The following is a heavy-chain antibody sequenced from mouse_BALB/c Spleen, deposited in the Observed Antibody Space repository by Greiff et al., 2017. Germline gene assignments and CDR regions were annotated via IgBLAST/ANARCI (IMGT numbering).Heavy chain of an antibody. CDR2: IWWDDDK. Sequence: QVTLKVCGPGILQPSQTLSLTCSFSGFSLSTSGMGVGWIRQPSGKGLEWLAHIWWDDDKRYNPALKSRLTISKDTSSNQVFLKIASVDTADTATYYCARMGSSYAMDYWGQGTSVTVSS. V-gene: IGHV8-8*01. J-gene: IGHJ4*01. CDR3: ARMGSSYAMDY. CDR1: GFSLSTSGMG.